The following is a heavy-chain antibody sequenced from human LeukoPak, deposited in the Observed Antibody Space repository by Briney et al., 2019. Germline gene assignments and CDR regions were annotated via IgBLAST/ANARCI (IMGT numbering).Heavy chain of an antibody. V-gene: IGHV3-33*01. CDR3: TRGNGYSYGYLDY. CDR2: IWYDGSNK. D-gene: IGHD5-18*01. Sequence: GGSLRLSCAASGFTSSSSGMHWVRQAPGKGLEWVAVIWYDGSNKYYVDSVKGRFTISRDNSKNTLYLQMNTLRAEDTAVYYCTRGNGYSYGYLDYWGQGTLVTVSS. J-gene: IGHJ4*02. CDR1: GFTSSSSG.